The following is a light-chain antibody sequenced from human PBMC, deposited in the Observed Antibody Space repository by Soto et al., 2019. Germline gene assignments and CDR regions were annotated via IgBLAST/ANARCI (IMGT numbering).Light chain of an antibody. CDR2: DVT. J-gene: IGLJ1*01. CDR3: SSYTGSSTSYV. V-gene: IGLV2-14*01. CDR1: STDVGGYNY. Sequence: QSALTQPASVSGSPGQSITISCTGTSTDVGGYNYVSWYQQHPGKAPKLMIYDVTNRPSGVSNRFSGSKSGNTASLTISGLQAEDEADYYCSSYTGSSTSYVFGTGTKVTVL.